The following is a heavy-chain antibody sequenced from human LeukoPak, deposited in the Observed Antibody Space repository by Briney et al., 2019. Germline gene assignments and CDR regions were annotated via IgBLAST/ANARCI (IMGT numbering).Heavy chain of an antibody. CDR1: GFTFRNYA. Sequence: GGSLRLSCTASGFTFRNYAMTWVRQAPGKGLEFVSAISGSGGSTYYADSVKGRFTISRDNSQNTLYLQMSSLRGEDTALYYCAKDRGMVGASVRAFDYWGQGTLVTVSS. CDR2: ISGSGGST. D-gene: IGHD1-26*01. CDR3: AKDRGMVGASVRAFDY. V-gene: IGHV3-23*01. J-gene: IGHJ4*02.